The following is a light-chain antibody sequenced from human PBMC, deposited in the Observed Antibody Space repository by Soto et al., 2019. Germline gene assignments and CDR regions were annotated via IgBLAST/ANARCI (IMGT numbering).Light chain of an antibody. CDR3: TSYTSHSTYV. Sequence: ALTQPASVSGSPGQSITISCTGTSTDVGRYNYVSWYQQHPGKAPKLMVYDVSNRPSWVSNRFSGSKSGITASLTISGLQAEDEADYYCTSYTSHSTYVFGTGTKVTVL. CDR1: STDVGRYNY. V-gene: IGLV2-14*01. J-gene: IGLJ1*01. CDR2: DVS.